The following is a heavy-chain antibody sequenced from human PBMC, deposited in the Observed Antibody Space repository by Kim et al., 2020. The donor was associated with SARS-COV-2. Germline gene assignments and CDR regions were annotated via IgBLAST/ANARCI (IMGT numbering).Heavy chain of an antibody. V-gene: IGHV3-30*04. D-gene: IGHD3-10*01. CDR3: ATDGDYYGSGSYFDY. Sequence: DAGKGRFSISRDNSKNTLYLQMNSLRAEDTAVYYCATDGDYYGSGSYFDYWGQGTLVTVS. J-gene: IGHJ4*02.